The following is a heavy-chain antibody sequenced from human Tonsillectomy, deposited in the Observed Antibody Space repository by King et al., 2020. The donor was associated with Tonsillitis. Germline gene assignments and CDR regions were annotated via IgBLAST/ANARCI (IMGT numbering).Heavy chain of an antibody. Sequence: TLQESGPALVKSPQTISLTCTFSGFSLTTSGMCVSWIRQPPGKALEWLALIDWDDDKYYSTSLKTRLTVSKDTSKNQVVLTMSNMDPVATGTYYCARMKWSGSVIDYWGQGTLVTVSA. CDR3: ARMKWSGSVIDY. D-gene: IGHD1-26*01. J-gene: IGHJ4*02. CDR2: IDWDDDK. CDR1: GFSLTTSGMC. V-gene: IGHV2-70*01.